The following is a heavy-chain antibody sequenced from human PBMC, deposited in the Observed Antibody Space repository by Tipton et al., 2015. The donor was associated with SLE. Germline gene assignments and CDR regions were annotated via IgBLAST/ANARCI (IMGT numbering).Heavy chain of an antibody. V-gene: IGHV4-59*01. J-gene: IGHJ3*02. Sequence: TLSLTCTVSGGSISSYYWRWIRQPPGRGLEWIGYIYYSGSTNYNPSLKSRVTISVDTSKNQFSLKLSSVTAADTAVYYCARAEGSWDAFDIWGRGTMVTVSS. CDR1: GGSISSYY. CDR2: IYYSGST. D-gene: IGHD2-15*01. CDR3: ARAEGSWDAFDI.